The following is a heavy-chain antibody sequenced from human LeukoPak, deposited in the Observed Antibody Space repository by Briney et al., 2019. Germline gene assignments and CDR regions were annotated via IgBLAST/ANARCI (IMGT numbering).Heavy chain of an antibody. J-gene: IGHJ4*02. CDR1: GGSLSSSSYY. CDR2: IYYSGST. D-gene: IGHD3-9*01. CDR3: AKQFLTGYFLDY. Sequence: SETLSLTCTVSGGSLSSSSYYWGWLRQPPGKGLEWIGSIYYSGSTYYNPSLKSRVTISVDTSKNQFSLKLSSVTAADTAVYYCAKQFLTGYFLDYWGQGTLVTVSS. V-gene: IGHV4-39*01.